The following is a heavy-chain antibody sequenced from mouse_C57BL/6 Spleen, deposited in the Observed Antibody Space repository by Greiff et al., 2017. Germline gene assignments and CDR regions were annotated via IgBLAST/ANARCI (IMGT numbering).Heavy chain of an antibody. CDR3: AVYYDYDGYYFDY. CDR1: GYAFSSSW. D-gene: IGHD2-4*01. Sequence: VQLQQSGPELVKPGASVKISCKASGYAFSSSWMNWVKQRPGKGLEWIGRIYPGDGDTNYNGKFKGKATLTADKSSSTAYMQLSSLTSDVSAVYFCAVYYDYDGYYFDYWGQGTTLTVSS. V-gene: IGHV1-82*01. J-gene: IGHJ2*01. CDR2: IYPGDGDT.